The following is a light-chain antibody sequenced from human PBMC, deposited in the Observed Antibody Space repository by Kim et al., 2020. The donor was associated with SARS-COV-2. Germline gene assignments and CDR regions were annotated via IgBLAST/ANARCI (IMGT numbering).Light chain of an antibody. Sequence: QSALTQPASVSGSPGQSITISCTGTSSDVGGYNYVSWYQQHPGKAPKLMIYDVSKRPSGVSNRFSGSKSGNTASLTISGLQTEDEGDYYCASYTSTSTFVFGIGTKVTVL. CDR3: ASYTSTSTFV. CDR2: DVS. CDR1: SSDVGGYNY. V-gene: IGLV2-14*01. J-gene: IGLJ1*01.